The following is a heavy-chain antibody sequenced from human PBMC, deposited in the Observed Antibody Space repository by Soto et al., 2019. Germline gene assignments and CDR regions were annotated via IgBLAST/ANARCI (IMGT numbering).Heavy chain of an antibody. CDR2: IIPLLNTA. CDR3: ARDRGYYDSSGYFDY. Sequence: SVKVSCKASGDTFTSFGITWVRQAPGQGLEWVGGIIPLLNTANYAQTLQGRVTITVEESTNTAYMELLSLRAEDTAVYYCARDRGYYDSSGYFDYWGQGTLVTVSS. J-gene: IGHJ4*02. CDR1: GDTFTSFG. D-gene: IGHD3-22*01. V-gene: IGHV1-69*13.